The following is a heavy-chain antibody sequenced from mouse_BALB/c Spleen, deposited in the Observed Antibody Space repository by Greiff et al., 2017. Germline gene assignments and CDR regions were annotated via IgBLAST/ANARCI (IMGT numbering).Heavy chain of an antibody. J-gene: IGHJ3*01. Sequence: EVQLQESGPGLVKPSQSLSLTCTVTGYSITSDYAWNWIRQFPGNKLEWMGYISYSGSTSYNPSLKSRISITRDTSKNQFFLQLNSVTTEDTATYYCASLYYGYDALAYWGQGTLVTVSA. CDR3: ASLYYGYDALAY. V-gene: IGHV3-2*02. D-gene: IGHD2-2*01. CDR1: GYSITSDYA. CDR2: ISYSGST.